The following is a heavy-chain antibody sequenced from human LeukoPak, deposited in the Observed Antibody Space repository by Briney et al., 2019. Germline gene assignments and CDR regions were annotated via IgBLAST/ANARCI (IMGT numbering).Heavy chain of an antibody. Sequence: PSETLSLTCTVSGGSINNYYWNWIRQPPGKGLEWIGYFYYSGSTNYNPSLKSRVTISVDTSKNQFSLKLTSVTAADTAVYYCAREDNWGFPYFDYWGQGTLVTVSS. CDR3: AREDNWGFPYFDY. D-gene: IGHD7-27*01. CDR2: FYYSGST. CDR1: GGSINNYY. V-gene: IGHV4-59*01. J-gene: IGHJ4*02.